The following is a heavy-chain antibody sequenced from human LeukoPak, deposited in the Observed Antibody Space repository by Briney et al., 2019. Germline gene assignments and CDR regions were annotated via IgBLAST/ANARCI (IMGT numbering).Heavy chain of an antibody. V-gene: IGHV3-30*02. CDR3: AKESNGYCSSTSCLRPFDY. CDR2: IRYDGSNK. Sequence: GGSLRLSCAACAFTFSSYGMHWVRQAPGKGLKWVAFIRYDGSNKYYADSVKGRFTISRDNSKNTLYLQMNSLRAEDTAVYYCAKESNGYCSSTSCLRPFDYWGQGTLVTVSS. J-gene: IGHJ4*02. D-gene: IGHD2-2*01. CDR1: AFTFSSYG.